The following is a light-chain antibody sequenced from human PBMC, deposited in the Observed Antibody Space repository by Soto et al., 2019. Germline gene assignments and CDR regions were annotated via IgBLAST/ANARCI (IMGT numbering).Light chain of an antibody. V-gene: IGLV2-14*01. CDR2: DVN. Sequence: QSALTQPASVSGSPGQPITISCSGTSSDVGAYNYVSWYQQHPGKAPKLMIYDVNSRPSGVSNRFSGSKSGNTASLTISGLQAEDEADYYCSSYTSSTTLVVFGGGTQLTVL. CDR1: SSDVGAYNY. CDR3: SSYTSSTTLVV. J-gene: IGLJ2*01.